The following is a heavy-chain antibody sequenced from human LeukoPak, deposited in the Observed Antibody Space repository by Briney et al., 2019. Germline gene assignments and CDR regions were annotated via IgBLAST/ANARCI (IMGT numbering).Heavy chain of an antibody. D-gene: IGHD3-9*01. CDR2: IYSSGST. V-gene: IGHV4-59*08. CDR3: ARGTQYDILTGYYYLSRFDY. J-gene: IGHJ4*02. CDR1: SGSISSYY. Sequence: SETLSLTCSVSSGSISSYYWSWNRQPPGKGLEWFGYIYSSGSTNYNPSLKSRVTISVDTSRNQFSLKLTSVTAADTAVYYCARGTQYDILTGYYYLSRFDYWGQGTLVTVSS.